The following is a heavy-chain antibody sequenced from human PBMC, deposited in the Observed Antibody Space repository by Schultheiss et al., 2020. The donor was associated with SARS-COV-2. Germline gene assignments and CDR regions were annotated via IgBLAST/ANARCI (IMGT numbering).Heavy chain of an antibody. J-gene: IGHJ4*02. CDR2: ISRSGNTI. V-gene: IGHV3-11*01. Sequence: GGSLRLSCAASGFTFDDYGMTWIRQAPGKGLEWVSCISRSGNTINYANSVKGRFTISRDNAKNSLYLQMHSLRAEDTAVYYCAKVYSGYLEVDYWGQGTLVTVSS. D-gene: IGHD5-12*01. CDR1: GFTFDDYG. CDR3: AKVYSGYLEVDY.